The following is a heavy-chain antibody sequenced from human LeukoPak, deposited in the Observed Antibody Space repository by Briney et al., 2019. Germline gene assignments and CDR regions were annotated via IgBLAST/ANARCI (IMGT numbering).Heavy chain of an antibody. CDR1: GFTFSSNY. CDR3: ARDGILWFGESYYFDY. CDR2: IYSGGST. D-gene: IGHD3-10*01. J-gene: IGHJ4*02. V-gene: IGHV3-66*01. Sequence: PGGSLRLSCAASGFTFSSNYMSWVRQAPGKGLEWVSVIYSGGSTYYADSVKGRFTISRDNSKNTLYLQMNSLRAEDTAVYYCARDGILWFGESYYFDYWGQGTLVTVSS.